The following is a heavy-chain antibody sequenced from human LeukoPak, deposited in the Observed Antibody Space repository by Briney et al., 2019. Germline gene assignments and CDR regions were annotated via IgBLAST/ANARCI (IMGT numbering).Heavy chain of an antibody. V-gene: IGHV3-49*04. CDR2: IRTKAYGGTT. CDR3: TTYYYSSGSYFNPTYYFDY. J-gene: IGHJ4*02. CDR1: GFTFGDYA. Sequence: GGSLRLSCTAYGFTFGDYAMSWVRQAPGKGREWVSFIRTKAYGGTTEYAASVKGRFTISRDDSKSFAYLQMDSLKTEDTAVYFCTTYYYSSGSYFNPTYYFDYWAQGTLVTVSS. D-gene: IGHD3-10*01.